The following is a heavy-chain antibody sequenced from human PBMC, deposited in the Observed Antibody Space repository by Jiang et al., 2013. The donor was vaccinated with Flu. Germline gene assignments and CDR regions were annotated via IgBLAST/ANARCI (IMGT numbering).Heavy chain of an antibody. Sequence: GKGLEWIGYIYYSGSTNYNPSLKSRVTISVDTSKNQFSLKLSSVTAADTAVYYCARGREIVPSYYYYMDVWGKGTTVTVSS. CDR2: IYYSGST. D-gene: IGHD2-8*01. CDR3: ARGREIVPSYYYYMDV. J-gene: IGHJ6*03. V-gene: IGHV4-59*01.